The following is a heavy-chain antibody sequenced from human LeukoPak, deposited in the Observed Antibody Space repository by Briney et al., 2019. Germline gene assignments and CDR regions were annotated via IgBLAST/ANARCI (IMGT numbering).Heavy chain of an antibody. J-gene: IGHJ6*02. V-gene: IGHV7-4-1*02. CDR2: INTNTGNP. CDR1: GYTFTSYA. Sequence: ASVKVSCKASGYTFTSYAMNWVRQTPGQGLEWMGWINTNTGNPTYAQGFTGRFVFSLDTSVSTAYLQISSPKAEDTAVYYCARVKAKDYYYGMDVWGQGTTVTVSS. CDR3: ARVKAKDYYYGMDV.